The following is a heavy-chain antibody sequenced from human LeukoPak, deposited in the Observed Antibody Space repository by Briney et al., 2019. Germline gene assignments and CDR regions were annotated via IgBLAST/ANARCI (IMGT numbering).Heavy chain of an antibody. CDR1: GFTFSSYA. CDR3: AIDPHQLKEYYYYGMDV. D-gene: IGHD2-2*01. V-gene: IGHV3-23*01. J-gene: IGHJ6*02. CDR2: ISGSGGST. Sequence: PGGSLRLSCAASGFTFSSYAMSWVRQAPGKGLEWVSAISGSGGSTYYADSVKGRFTISRDNSKNTLYLQMNSLRAEDTAVYYCAIDPHQLKEYYYYGMDVWGQGTTVSVSS.